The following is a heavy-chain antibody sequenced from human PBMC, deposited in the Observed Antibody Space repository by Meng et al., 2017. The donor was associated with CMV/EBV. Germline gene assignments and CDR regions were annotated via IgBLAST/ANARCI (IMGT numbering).Heavy chain of an antibody. Sequence: QGQLVQSGAEVKKPGASVKVSCKASGYTVTDYYIHWARQAPGQWLEWMGWINPNDDTNYAQNFQGRVTMTRDMSINTVYMELSRLTSDDTAVYYCARSSGWSRFDYWGLGTLVTVSS. CDR2: INPNDDT. J-gene: IGHJ4*02. D-gene: IGHD6-19*01. CDR3: ARSSGWSRFDY. V-gene: IGHV1-2*02. CDR1: GYTVTDYY.